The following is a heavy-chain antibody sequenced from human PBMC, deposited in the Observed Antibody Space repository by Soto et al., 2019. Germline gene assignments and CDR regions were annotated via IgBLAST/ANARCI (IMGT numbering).Heavy chain of an antibody. CDR3: ARGIVEMATIGDYYYYYGMDV. Sequence: PGGALRLSCAASGFTFSSYAMHWVRHAPGKGLEWVAVISYDGSNKYYADSVKGRFTISRDNSKNTLYLQMNSLRAEDTAVYYCARGIVEMATIGDYYYYYGMDVWGQGTTVTVSS. J-gene: IGHJ6*02. CDR2: ISYDGSNK. V-gene: IGHV3-30-3*01. D-gene: IGHD5-12*01. CDR1: GFTFSSYA.